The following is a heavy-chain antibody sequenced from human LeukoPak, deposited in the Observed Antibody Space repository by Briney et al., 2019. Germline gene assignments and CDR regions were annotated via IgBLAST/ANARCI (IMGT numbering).Heavy chain of an antibody. Sequence: QPGSSLRLSCAVSGFPFSRYAMHWVRQAPGKGLEWVAVISYDGRDKYYADSVKGRLTISRDNSKNTLYLQMNSLRAEDTAVYYCARDQRRYRNGLPYCYYYGMDVWGQGTTVTVSS. CDR1: GFPFSRYA. CDR2: ISYDGRDK. D-gene: IGHD5-18*01. J-gene: IGHJ6*02. V-gene: IGHV3-30*04. CDR3: ARDQRRYRNGLPYCYYYGMDV.